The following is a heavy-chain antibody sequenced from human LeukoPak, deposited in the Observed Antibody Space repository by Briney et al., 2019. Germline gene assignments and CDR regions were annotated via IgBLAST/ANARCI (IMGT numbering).Heavy chain of an antibody. J-gene: IGHJ4*02. CDR1: GFTVSSNY. V-gene: IGHV3-66*01. CDR2: IYSGGST. Sequence: GGSLRLSCAASGFTVSSNYMSWVRQAPGKGLGWVSVIYSGGSTYYADSVKGRFTISRDNSKNTLYLQMNSLRAEDTAVYYCARADYSNYPLPLFIYWGQGTLVTVSS. D-gene: IGHD4-11*01. CDR3: ARADYSNYPLPLFIY.